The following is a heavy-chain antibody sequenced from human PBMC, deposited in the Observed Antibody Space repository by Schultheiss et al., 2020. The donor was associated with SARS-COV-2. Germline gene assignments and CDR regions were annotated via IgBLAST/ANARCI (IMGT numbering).Heavy chain of an antibody. V-gene: IGHV3-21*01. Sequence: EGSLRLSCAASGFTFGTYNMHWVRQAPGKGLEFVASIRSSGRDIYYADSMQGRFTVSRDNANNSLYLQMHSLRAEDTAVYYCVRDRSWWTPYNCFDLWGRGTLVTVSS. D-gene: IGHD2-15*01. CDR3: VRDRSWWTPYNCFDL. CDR2: IRSSGRDI. J-gene: IGHJ5*02. CDR1: GFTFGTYN.